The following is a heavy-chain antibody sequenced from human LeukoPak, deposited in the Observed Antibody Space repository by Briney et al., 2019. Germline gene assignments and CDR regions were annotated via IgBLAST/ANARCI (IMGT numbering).Heavy chain of an antibody. CDR2: IFHTGST. Sequence: SETLSLTCTVSGGSISSNYWSWVRQPPRKGLEWIGYIFHTGSTNYNPSLKSRVTISVDTSKNQFSLKLSSVTAADTAVYYCARHIRGAYYYFDYWGQGTLVTVSS. J-gene: IGHJ4*02. CDR1: GGSISSNY. CDR3: ARHIRGAYYYFDY. V-gene: IGHV4-59*08. D-gene: IGHD3-10*01.